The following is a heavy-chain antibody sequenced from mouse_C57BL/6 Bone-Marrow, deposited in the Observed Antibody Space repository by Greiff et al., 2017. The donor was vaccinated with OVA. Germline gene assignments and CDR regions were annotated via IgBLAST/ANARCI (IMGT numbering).Heavy chain of an antibody. D-gene: IGHD2-4*01. CDR2: ISDGGSYT. CDR1: GFTFSSYA. Sequence: EVQVVESGGGLVKPGGSLKLSCAASGFTFSSYAMSWVRQTPEKRLEWVATISDGGSYTYYPDNVKGRFTISRDNAKNHLYLQMSHLRSEDTAMYYCARVDYSYWYFDVWGTGTTVTVSS. J-gene: IGHJ1*03. V-gene: IGHV5-4*01. CDR3: ARVDYSYWYFDV.